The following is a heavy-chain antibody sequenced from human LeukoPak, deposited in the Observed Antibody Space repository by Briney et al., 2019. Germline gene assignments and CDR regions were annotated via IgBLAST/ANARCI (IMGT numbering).Heavy chain of an antibody. V-gene: IGHV1-8*01. Sequence: ASVKVSCKASGYTFTCYDINWVRQATGQGLEWMGWMNPNSGNTGYAQRLQGRVTMTRNTSISTAYMELSCLRSEDTAVYYCARGRSSSWPKLYYYYYYYMDVWGKGTTVTVSS. CDR1: GYTFTCYD. CDR3: ARGRSSSWPKLYYYYYYYMDV. CDR2: MNPNSGNT. D-gene: IGHD6-13*01. J-gene: IGHJ6*03.